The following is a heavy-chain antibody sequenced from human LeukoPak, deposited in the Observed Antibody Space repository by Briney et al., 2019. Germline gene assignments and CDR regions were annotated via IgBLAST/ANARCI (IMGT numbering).Heavy chain of an antibody. CDR2: IKQDGSEK. D-gene: IGHD5-12*01. CDR1: GFTFSSYW. Sequence: PGGSLRLSCAASGFTFSSYWMSWVRQAPGKGLEWVANIKQDGSEKYYVDSVKGRFTISRDNAKNSLYLQMNSLRAEDTAVYYCARVLVSRSGYDSGFAEYYYYGMDVWGKGTTVTVSS. CDR3: ARVLVSRSGYDSGFAEYYYYGMDV. V-gene: IGHV3-7*03. J-gene: IGHJ6*04.